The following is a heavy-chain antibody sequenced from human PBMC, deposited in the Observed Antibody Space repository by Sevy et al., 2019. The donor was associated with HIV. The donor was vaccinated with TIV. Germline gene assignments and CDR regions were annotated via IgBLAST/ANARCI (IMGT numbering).Heavy chain of an antibody. J-gene: IGHJ4*02. CDR1: GFSFSNYG. CDR2: ISYDGINK. D-gene: IGHD1-26*01. CDR3: ARDLPHLLPWELSRGSDY. Sequence: GGSLRLSCAASGFSFSNYGMHWVRQSPGKGLEWVAMISYDGINKDYADSVKGRFTLSRDNSKNTLFLQMNSLRAEDTALYYCARDLPHLLPWELSRGSDYWGQGTLVTVSS. V-gene: IGHV3-30*04.